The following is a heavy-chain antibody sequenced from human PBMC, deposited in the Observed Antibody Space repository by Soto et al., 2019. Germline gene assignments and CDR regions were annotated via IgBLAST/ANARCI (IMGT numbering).Heavy chain of an antibody. J-gene: IGHJ4*02. V-gene: IGHV1-3*01. CDR2: INAGNGNT. CDR1: GYTFTSYA. CDR3: ARGLYLHGSSGYYYFGY. Sequence: QVQLVQSGAEVKKPGASVKVSCKASGYTFTSYAMHWVRQAPGQRLEWMGWINAGNGNTKYSQKFQGRVTITRDTSASTAYMELSSLRSEDTAVYYCARGLYLHGSSGYYYFGYWGQGTLVTVSS. D-gene: IGHD3-22*01.